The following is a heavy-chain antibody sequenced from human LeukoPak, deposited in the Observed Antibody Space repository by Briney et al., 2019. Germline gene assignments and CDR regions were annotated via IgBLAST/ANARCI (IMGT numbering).Heavy chain of an antibody. V-gene: IGHV4-59*08. CDR2: IYYSGST. Sequence: PSETLSLTCTVSGGSISSYYWSWIRQPPGKGLEWIGYIYYSGSTNYNPSLKSRVTISVDTSKNQFSLKLSSVTAADMAVYYCARHDGIADAFDIWGQGAMVTVSS. D-gene: IGHD6-13*01. CDR3: ARHDGIADAFDI. CDR1: GGSISSYY. J-gene: IGHJ3*02.